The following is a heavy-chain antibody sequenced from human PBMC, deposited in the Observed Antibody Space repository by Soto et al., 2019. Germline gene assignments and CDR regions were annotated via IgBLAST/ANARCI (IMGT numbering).Heavy chain of an antibody. V-gene: IGHV3-23*01. CDR3: AKENGYSSSWFEFDY. CDR1: GFTFSSYA. CDR2: ISGSGGST. D-gene: IGHD6-13*01. Sequence: EVQLLESGGGLVQPGGSLRLSCAASGFTFSSYAMSWVRQAPGKGLEWVSAISGSGGSTYYADSVKGRFTISRDNSKNTLYRQRNSLRAEDTAVYYGAKENGYSSSWFEFDYWGQGTVVTVSS. J-gene: IGHJ4*02.